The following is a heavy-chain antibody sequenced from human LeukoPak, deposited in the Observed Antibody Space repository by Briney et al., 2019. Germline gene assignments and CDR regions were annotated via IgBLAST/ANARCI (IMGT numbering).Heavy chain of an antibody. J-gene: IGHJ4*02. CDR1: GNYW. V-gene: IGHV3-74*01. Sequence: GGSLRLSCAASGNYWMHWVRQVPGKGLVWVSHINSDGSWTSYADSVKGRFTISKDNAKDTVYLQMNSLRAEDTAVYYCVSFYETYWGRGTLVTVSS. CDR2: INSDGSWT. CDR3: VSFYETY. D-gene: IGHD2/OR15-2a*01.